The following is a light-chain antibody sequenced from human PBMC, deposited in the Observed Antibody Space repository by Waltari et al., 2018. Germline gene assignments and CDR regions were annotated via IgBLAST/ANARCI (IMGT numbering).Light chain of an antibody. CDR3: QQFDTFPLT. V-gene: IGKV1-12*01. CDR1: QAIRSW. Sequence: DIQMTQSPSSVSASVGDRVTITCRASQAIRSWLAWYQQKPGKAPKLLIDAASSLQIGVPSRFSGSGFGTDFTLTISSLQPEDFATYFCQQFDTFPLTFGQGTRLEIK. CDR2: AAS. J-gene: IGKJ5*01.